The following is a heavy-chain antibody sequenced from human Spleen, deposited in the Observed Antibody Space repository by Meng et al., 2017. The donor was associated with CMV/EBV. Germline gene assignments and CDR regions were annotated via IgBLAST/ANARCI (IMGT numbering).Heavy chain of an antibody. CDR3: ARDRSVERFLEWLPLDAFDI. J-gene: IGHJ3*02. CDR1: SSY. V-gene: IGHV4-39*07. D-gene: IGHD3-3*01. Sequence: SSYWGSIRQPQGKGLEWIGSIYYSGRTYYNPSLKSRVNMSVDTSKNQFSLKLSSVTAADTAVYYCARDRSVERFLEWLPLDAFDIWGQGTMVTVSS. CDR2: IYYSGRT.